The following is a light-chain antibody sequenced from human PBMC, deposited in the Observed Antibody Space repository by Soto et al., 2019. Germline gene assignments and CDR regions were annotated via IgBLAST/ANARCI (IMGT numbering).Light chain of an antibody. CDR2: AAS. CDR3: QQSYNIPRAT. CDR1: QSISIY. Sequence: DIQMTQSPSSLSASVGDRVTITCRASQSISIYLNWYKQKPGKAPKVLIYAASSLQSGVPPRFSGSGSGTDFTLTISSLQPEDFATYYCQQSYNIPRATFGQGTKVEIK. J-gene: IGKJ1*01. V-gene: IGKV1-39*01.